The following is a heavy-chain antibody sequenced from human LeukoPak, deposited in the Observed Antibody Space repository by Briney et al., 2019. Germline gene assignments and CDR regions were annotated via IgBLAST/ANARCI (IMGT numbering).Heavy chain of an antibody. D-gene: IGHD3-10*01. Sequence: ASVKVSCKASGYTFSSYDVNWVRQATGQGLEWMGWMNPNSGNIGYAQKFQGRVSMTRNTSISTAYMELSSLRSEDTAVYYCARGTEYYYGSGLQGGMDVWGQGTTVTVSS. CDR3: ARGTEYYYGSGLQGGMDV. CDR1: GYTFSSYD. J-gene: IGHJ6*02. V-gene: IGHV1-8*01. CDR2: MNPNSGNI.